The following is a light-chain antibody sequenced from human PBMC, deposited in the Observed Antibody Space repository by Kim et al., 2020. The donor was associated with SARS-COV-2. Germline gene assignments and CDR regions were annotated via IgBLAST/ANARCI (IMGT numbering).Light chain of an antibody. J-gene: IGKJ1*01. V-gene: IGKV1-6*01. CDR3: LQDYTYPWT. CDR2: AAS. Sequence: ASIGDRVTITCRPSQGIRNDLSLYQQKPGQAPKVLVYAASSLQPGVPSRFSGSGSDTDFTLTISSLQPEDAATYYCLQDYTYPWTFGQGTKVEIK. CDR1: QGIRND.